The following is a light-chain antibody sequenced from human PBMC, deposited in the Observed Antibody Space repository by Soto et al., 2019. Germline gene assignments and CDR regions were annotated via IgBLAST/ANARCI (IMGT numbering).Light chain of an antibody. V-gene: IGLV2-14*01. Sequence: QSVLTQPASVSGSPGQSITISCTGTSSDVGGYNYVSWYQQHPGKAPKLMIYEVSNRPSGVSNRFSGSKSGNTASLTISGLQAEDEADYYCSSYTSSSIPVVFGGGPRSPS. J-gene: IGLJ2*01. CDR2: EVS. CDR1: SSDVGGYNY. CDR3: SSYTSSSIPVV.